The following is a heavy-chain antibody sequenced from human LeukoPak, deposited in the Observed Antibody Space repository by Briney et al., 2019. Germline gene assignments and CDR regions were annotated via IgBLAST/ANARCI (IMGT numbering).Heavy chain of an antibody. CDR3: TRLLDNDSSGDPDTFDM. D-gene: IGHD3-22*01. CDR1: GGSINNHY. Sequence: PSETLSLTCTVSGGSINNHYWSWIRQSPGKGLEYIGYQYYSGRTNYNPSLQSRVTISIDTSKNHFSLRLTSVSAADTAVYYCTRLLDNDSSGDPDTFDMWGQGTMVTVSS. J-gene: IGHJ3*02. CDR2: QYYSGRT. V-gene: IGHV4-59*11.